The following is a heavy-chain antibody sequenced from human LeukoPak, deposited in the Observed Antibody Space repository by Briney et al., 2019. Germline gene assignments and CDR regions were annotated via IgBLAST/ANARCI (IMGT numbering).Heavy chain of an antibody. CDR3: AKVEALSHCGSTSCYDWLEP. Sequence: ASVKVSCKASVYSFTPYYIHWVRQSPGQGLEWMGWINPNSGGTNYAQNFQGRVTMTRDTSISTAYMELTRLRADDSAVYYCAKVEALSHCGSTSCYDWLEPWGQGTLVTVSS. CDR1: VYSFTPYY. D-gene: IGHD2-2*01. V-gene: IGHV1-2*02. J-gene: IGHJ5*02. CDR2: INPNSGGT.